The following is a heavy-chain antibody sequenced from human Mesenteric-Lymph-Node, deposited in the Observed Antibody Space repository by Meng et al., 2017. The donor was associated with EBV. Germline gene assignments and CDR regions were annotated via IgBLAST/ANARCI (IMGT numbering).Heavy chain of an antibody. Sequence: QVEAGQSGAEVKKPGASVKVSCKASGYTFIAYYMHWVRQAPGQGLEWMGRINPNSGGTNYAEKFQDRVTMTRDTSISTAYIELNSLRSDDTAVYYCASPGYSYGLDYWGQGTLVTVSS. CDR3: ASPGYSYGLDY. CDR2: INPNSGGT. V-gene: IGHV1-2*06. J-gene: IGHJ4*02. D-gene: IGHD5-18*01. CDR1: GYTFIAYY.